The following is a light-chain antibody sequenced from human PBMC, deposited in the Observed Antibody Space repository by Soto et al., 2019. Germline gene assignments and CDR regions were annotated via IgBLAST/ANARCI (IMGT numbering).Light chain of an antibody. CDR2: GVS. CDR3: QHGHDWPLT. CDR1: QSISGE. Sequence: EIVMTQSPATLSVSPGERATLSCRASQSISGELAWCQRRPGQPPRLLIYGVSPMATGVPDRFSGRGSGSDFTLTISGLQSEDFAVYYCQHGHDWPLTFGQGTRLDI. J-gene: IGKJ2*01. V-gene: IGKV3-15*01.